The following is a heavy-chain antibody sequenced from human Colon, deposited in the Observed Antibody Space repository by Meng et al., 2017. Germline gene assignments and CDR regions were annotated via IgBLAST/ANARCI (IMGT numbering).Heavy chain of an antibody. J-gene: IGHJ4*02. D-gene: IGHD3-3*01. V-gene: IGHV3-66*02. CDR3: ANRFV. Sequence: EVQLGESGGGRVQPGGSLRLSCAVSGFSVSSDFMIWVRQAPGKGLEWVSMIHSSAGTFFADSVKGRFTVSTDNSKNTLYLQMNSLRIEDTAVYHCANRFVWGLGTLVTVSS. CDR2: IHSSAGT. CDR1: GFSVSSDF.